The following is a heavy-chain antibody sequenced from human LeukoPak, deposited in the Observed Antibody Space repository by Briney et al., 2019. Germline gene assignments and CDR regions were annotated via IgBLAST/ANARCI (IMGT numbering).Heavy chain of an antibody. CDR1: GFTFSSYA. D-gene: IGHD3-3*01. V-gene: IGHV3-30-3*01. J-gene: IGHJ5*02. CDR2: ISYDGSNK. CDR3: AKDATTQSENYDFWSVDWFDP. Sequence: GGSLRLSCAASGFTFSSYAMHWVRQAPGKGLEWVAVISYDGSNKYYADSVKGRFTISRDYSKNTLYLQMNSLRAEDTAVYYCAKDATTQSENYDFWSVDWFDPWGQGTLVTVSS.